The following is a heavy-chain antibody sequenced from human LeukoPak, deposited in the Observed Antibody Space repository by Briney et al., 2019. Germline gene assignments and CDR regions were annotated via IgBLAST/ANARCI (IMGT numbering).Heavy chain of an antibody. J-gene: IGHJ4*02. CDR3: ARLYSSSLGLDY. CDR1: GFTFSSYW. V-gene: IGHV3-74*01. Sequence: PGRSLRLSCAASGFTFSSYWMHWVRQAPGKGLVWVSRINSDGSSTTYADSVKGRFTISRDNAKNTLYLQMNSLRAEDTAVYYCARLYSSSLGLDYWGQGILVTVSS. CDR2: INSDGSST. D-gene: IGHD6-6*01.